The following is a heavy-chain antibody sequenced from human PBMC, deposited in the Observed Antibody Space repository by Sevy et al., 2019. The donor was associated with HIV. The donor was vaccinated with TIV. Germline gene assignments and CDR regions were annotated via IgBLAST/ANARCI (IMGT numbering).Heavy chain of an antibody. CDR1: GFTFSSYW. D-gene: IGHD1-7*01. V-gene: IGHV3-7*01. CDR2: IKQDGSEK. J-gene: IGHJ4*02. CDR3: ARDGDELELRHFDY. Sequence: GGSLRLSCAASGFTFSSYWMSWVRRAPGKGLEWVANIKQDGSEKYYVDSVEGRFTISRDNAKNSLYVQMNSLRAEDTAVYYCARDGDELELRHFDYWGQGTLVTVSS.